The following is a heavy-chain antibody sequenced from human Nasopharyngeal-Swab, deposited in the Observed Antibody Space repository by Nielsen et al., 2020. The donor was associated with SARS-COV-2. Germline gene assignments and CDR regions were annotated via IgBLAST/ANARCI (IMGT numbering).Heavy chain of an antibody. CDR3: ARGPIKTPASSWFDP. CDR1: GGSISSYY. V-gene: IGHV4-59*01. Sequence: SETLSLTCTVSGGSISSYYWSWIRQPPGKGLEWIGYIYYSGSTNYNPSLKSRVTISVDTSKNQFSLKLSSVTAADTAVYYCARGPIKTPASSWFDPWGRGTLVTVSS. CDR2: IYYSGST. J-gene: IGHJ5*02. D-gene: IGHD6-13*01.